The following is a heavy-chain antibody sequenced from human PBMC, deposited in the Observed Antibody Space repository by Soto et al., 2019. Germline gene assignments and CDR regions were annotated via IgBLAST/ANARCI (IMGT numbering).Heavy chain of an antibody. J-gene: IGHJ4*02. Sequence: LRLSCAASGFTFSNAWMSWVRQAPGKGLEWVGRIKSKTDGGTTDYAAPVKGRFTISRDDSKNTLYLQMNSLKTEDTAVYYCTTGGAYSYGFATDFDYWGQGALVTVSS. V-gene: IGHV3-15*01. CDR1: GFTFSNAW. CDR2: IKSKTDGGTT. D-gene: IGHD5-18*01. CDR3: TTGGAYSYGFATDFDY.